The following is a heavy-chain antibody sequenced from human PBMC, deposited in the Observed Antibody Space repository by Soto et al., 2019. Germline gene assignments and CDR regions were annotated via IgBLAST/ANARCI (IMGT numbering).Heavy chain of an antibody. CDR1: GDSVSSNSAA. V-gene: IGHV6-1*01. CDR2: TYYRSKWYN. CDR3: ARAYCSGDSCWAWSNWFDP. Sequence: QVQLQQSGPGLVKPSQTLSLTCAISGDSVSSNSAAWNWIRQSPSRGLEWLGRTYYRSKWYNDYAVSVKSRITINPDTSKNQFSLQLNSVTPEDTAVYYCARAYCSGDSCWAWSNWFDPWGQGTLVTVSS. J-gene: IGHJ5*02. D-gene: IGHD2-15*01.